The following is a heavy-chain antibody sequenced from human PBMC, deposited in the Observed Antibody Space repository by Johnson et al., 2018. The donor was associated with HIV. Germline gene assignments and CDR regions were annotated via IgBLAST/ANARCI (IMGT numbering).Heavy chain of an antibody. D-gene: IGHD3-22*01. V-gene: IGHV3-11*01. CDR1: GFTFSDYY. Sequence: QMLLVESGGGFVKPGGSLRLSCAASGFTFSDYYMSWIRQAPGKGLEWISYISGSGTTIFYTDSVKGRFAISRDNAKNSLYLQMDSLRAKDTAVYYCARDYYDLPWGYDAFDIWGQGTMVTVSS. CDR2: ISGSGTTI. J-gene: IGHJ3*02. CDR3: ARDYYDLPWGYDAFDI.